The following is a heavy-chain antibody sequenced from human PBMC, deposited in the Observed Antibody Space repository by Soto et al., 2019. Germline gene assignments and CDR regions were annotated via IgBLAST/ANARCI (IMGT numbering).Heavy chain of an antibody. CDR3: AHRRQRDYDYIWGSCRYRQPHHDAFDI. D-gene: IGHD3-16*02. V-gene: IGHV2-5*02. CDR2: IYWDDDK. CDR1: GFSLSTSGVG. Sequence: SGPTLVNPTQTLTLTCTFSGFSLSTSGVGVGWIRQPPGKALEWLALIYWDDDKRYSPSLKSRLTITKDTSKNQVVLTMTNMDPVDTATYYCAHRRQRDYDYIWGSCRYRQPHHDAFDIWGQWTLLSVS. J-gene: IGHJ3*02.